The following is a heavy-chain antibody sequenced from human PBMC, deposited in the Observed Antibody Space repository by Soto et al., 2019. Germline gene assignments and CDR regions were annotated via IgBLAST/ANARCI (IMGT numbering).Heavy chain of an antibody. D-gene: IGHD3-9*01. CDR2: IKEDGSEK. CDR1: GFSFITYW. CDR3: VRAMSGSFGL. V-gene: IGHV3-7*04. J-gene: IGHJ4*02. Sequence: EVQLVESGGGLVQSGGSLRLSCEASGFSFITYWMNWVRQAPGEGLEWLASIKEDGSEKQYVDSVKVRFTISRGNVKNSLYLQMNGLSEEDTAVDYCVRAMSGSFGLWGSGTLVIVSS.